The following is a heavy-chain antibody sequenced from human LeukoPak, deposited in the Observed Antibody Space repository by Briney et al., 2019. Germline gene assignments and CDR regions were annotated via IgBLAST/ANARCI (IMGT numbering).Heavy chain of an antibody. Sequence: PSETLSLTCHVSGGSISSGGYSWSWIRQPPGKGLEWIGYIYHSGITNYNPSLNSRVTISVDRPENQVSLNLRSVTAADTAVYYCVGGPFGEAPYFVNWGQGILVTVSS. D-gene: IGHD3-10*01. J-gene: IGHJ4*02. V-gene: IGHV4-30-2*01. CDR2: IYHSGIT. CDR3: VGGPFGEAPYFVN. CDR1: GGSISSGGYS.